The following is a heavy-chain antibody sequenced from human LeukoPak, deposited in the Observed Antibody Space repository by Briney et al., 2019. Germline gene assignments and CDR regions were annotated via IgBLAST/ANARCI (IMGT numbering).Heavy chain of an antibody. D-gene: IGHD2/OR15-2a*01. J-gene: IGHJ6*03. V-gene: IGHV1-18*01. CDR2: ISAYNGNT. CDR3: ARIYGLYYYMDV. CDR1: GHTFTSYG. Sequence: ASEKVSCKASGHTFTSYGISWVRQAPGQGLEWMGWISAYNGNTNYAQKLQGRVTMTTDTSTSTAYMELRSLRSDDTAVYYCARIYGLYYYMDVWGKGTTVTVSS.